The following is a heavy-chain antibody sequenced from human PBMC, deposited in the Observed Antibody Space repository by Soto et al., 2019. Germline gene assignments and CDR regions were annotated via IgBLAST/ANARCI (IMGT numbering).Heavy chain of an antibody. CDR3: XXXAARPLYYYYYYMDV. CDR1: GFTFSDYY. V-gene: IGHV3-11*01. Sequence: QVQLVESGGGLVKPGGSLRLSCAASGFTFSDYYMSWIRQAPGKGLEWVSYISSSGSNIYYGDSVKGRFTISRDNAKNSLXXXMNXXXXXXXXXXXXXXXAARPLYYYYYYMDVWGKGTTVTVSS. D-gene: IGHD6-6*01. CDR2: ISSSGSNI. J-gene: IGHJ6*03.